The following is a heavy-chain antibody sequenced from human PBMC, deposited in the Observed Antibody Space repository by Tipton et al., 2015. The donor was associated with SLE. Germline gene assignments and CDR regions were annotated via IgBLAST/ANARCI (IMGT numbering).Heavy chain of an antibody. CDR3: ARHVGVAYYYAMDV. V-gene: IGHV4-30-4*08. CDR2: IYYSGAT. Sequence: TLSLTCTVSNDSISSGDFYWSWIRQHPGKGLEWIGSIYYSGATFSNSSLRSRLALSVDTSKNQFSLRLSSVTTADTAMYYCARHVGVAYYYAMDVWGQGTTVVISS. D-gene: IGHD2-15*01. CDR1: NDSISSGDFY. J-gene: IGHJ6*02.